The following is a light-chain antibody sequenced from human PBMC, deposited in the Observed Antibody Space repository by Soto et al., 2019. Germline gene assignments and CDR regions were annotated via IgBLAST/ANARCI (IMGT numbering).Light chain of an antibody. CDR2: KAS. CDR1: QSISSW. V-gene: IGKV1-5*03. Sequence: DIQMTQSPSTLSASVGDRVTITCRASQSISSWLAWYQQKPGKAPKLLIYKASSLESGVPSRLSGSGSGTEFTLTISSLQPDDFATYYCQQGTFGGGTKVEIK. CDR3: QQGT. J-gene: IGKJ4*01.